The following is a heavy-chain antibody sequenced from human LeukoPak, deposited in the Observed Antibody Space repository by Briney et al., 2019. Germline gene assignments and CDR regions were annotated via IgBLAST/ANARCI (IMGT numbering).Heavy chain of an antibody. CDR2: IYTSGST. D-gene: IGHD2-2*01. V-gene: IGHV4-39*07. J-gene: IGHJ5*02. Sequence: SETLSLTCTVSGGSISSSSYYWGWIRQPPGKGLEWIGRIYTSGSTNYNPSLKSRVTMSVDTSKNQFSLKLSSVTAADTAVYYCARDCSSASCYGNWFDPWGQGTLVTVSS. CDR3: ARDCSSASCYGNWFDP. CDR1: GGSISSSSYY.